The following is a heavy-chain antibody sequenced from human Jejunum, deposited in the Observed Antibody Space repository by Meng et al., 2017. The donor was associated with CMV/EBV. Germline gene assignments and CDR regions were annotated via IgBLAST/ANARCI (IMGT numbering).Heavy chain of an antibody. CDR2: IYNSVST. Sequence: LTCTVSGDSVSGGSYYWTWIRQAPGKGLEWIEYIYNSVSTNYNPSLKSRVTISVDTSKNQFSLKLTSVTAADTAVYYCARDQPADYWGQGTLVTVSS. V-gene: IGHV4-61*01. J-gene: IGHJ4*02. CDR3: ARDQPADY. CDR1: GDSVSGGSYY.